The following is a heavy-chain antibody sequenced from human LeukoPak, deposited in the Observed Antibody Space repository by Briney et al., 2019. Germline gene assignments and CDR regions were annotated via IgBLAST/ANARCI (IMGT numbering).Heavy chain of an antibody. CDR1: GGTFSSYA. CDR3: ASRKLRIRRYYYMDV. V-gene: IGHV1-69*05. CDR2: IIPIFGTA. Sequence: SVKVSCKASGGTFSSYAISWVRQAPGQGLEWMGGIIPIFGTANYAQKFQGRVTIATDESTSTAYMELSSLRSEDTAVYYCASRKLRIRRYYYMDVWGKGTTVTVSS. D-gene: IGHD1-14*01. J-gene: IGHJ6*03.